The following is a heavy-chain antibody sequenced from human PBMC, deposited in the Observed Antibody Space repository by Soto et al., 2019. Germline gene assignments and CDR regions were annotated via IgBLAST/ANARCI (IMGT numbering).Heavy chain of an antibody. CDR1: GYTFTSYG. D-gene: IGHD6-19*01. J-gene: IGHJ4*02. Sequence: QVQLVQSGAEVKKPGASVKVSCKASGYTFTSYGISWVRQAPGQGLEWMGWISAYNGNTNYAQKLQGRVTMTTDTSTSTAYMELRSLRSGDTAVYYCARDLKVVGYSSGWGYWGQGTLVTVSS. CDR3: ARDLKVVGYSSGWGY. V-gene: IGHV1-18*04. CDR2: ISAYNGNT.